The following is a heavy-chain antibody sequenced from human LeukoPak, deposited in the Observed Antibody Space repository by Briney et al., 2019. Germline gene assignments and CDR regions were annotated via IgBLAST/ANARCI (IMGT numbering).Heavy chain of an antibody. CDR1: GFTFISYG. J-gene: IGHJ6*03. CDR2: IRYDGSNK. D-gene: IGHD5-12*01. V-gene: IGHV3-30*02. Sequence: HPGGSLRLSCAASGFTFISYGMYWVRQAPGKGLESVAFIRYDGSNKYYADSVKGRFTVSRDNSKNTLYLQMKSLRAEDTAVYYRAKGGGYEAQYYYYYLDVWGKGTTVTISS. CDR3: AKGGGYEAQYYYYYLDV.